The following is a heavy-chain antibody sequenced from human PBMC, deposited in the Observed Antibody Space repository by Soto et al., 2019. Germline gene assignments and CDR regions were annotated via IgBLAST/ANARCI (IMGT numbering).Heavy chain of an antibody. Sequence: GGSLRLSCAASGFTFSSYAMSWVRQAPGKGLEWVSAISGSGGSTYYADSVKGRFTISRDNSKNTLYLQMNSLRAEDTAVYYCAKSRENYSSGWYPFYFDYWGQGTLVTVSS. D-gene: IGHD6-19*01. CDR2: ISGSGGST. CDR3: AKSRENYSSGWYPFYFDY. V-gene: IGHV3-23*01. CDR1: GFTFSSYA. J-gene: IGHJ4*02.